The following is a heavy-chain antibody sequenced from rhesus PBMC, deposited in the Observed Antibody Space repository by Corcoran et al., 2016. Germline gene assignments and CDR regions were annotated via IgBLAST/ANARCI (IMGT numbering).Heavy chain of an antibody. Sequence: QLQLQESGPGLVKPSETLSVTCAVSGGSISSSYWSWIRQAPGKGLEWIGYIYGSGSSTHYNPSLTSRVTLTVDTSKNQLSLKLSSVTTADTAVYYCARVGGVGKYFEFWGQGALVTVSS. J-gene: IGHJ1*01. CDR2: IYGSGSST. V-gene: IGHV4-169*01. D-gene: IGHD1-44*02. CDR1: GGSISSSY. CDR3: ARVGGVGKYFEF.